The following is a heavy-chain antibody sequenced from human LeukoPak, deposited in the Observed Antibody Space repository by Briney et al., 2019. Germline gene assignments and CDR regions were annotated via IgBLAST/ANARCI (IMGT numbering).Heavy chain of an antibody. D-gene: IGHD4-17*01. CDR3: TRGSPHNYGDSEWFDP. V-gene: IGHV3-49*04. J-gene: IGHJ5*02. CDR1: GFTFGDYA. CDR2: IRSKAYDGTT. Sequence: PGGSLRLSCTASGFTFGDYAMSWVRQAPGKGLEWVGFIRSKAYDGTTEYAASVKGRFTISRDDSKSIAYLQLNSLKNEDTAVYYCTRGSPHNYGDSEWFDPWGQGTLVTASS.